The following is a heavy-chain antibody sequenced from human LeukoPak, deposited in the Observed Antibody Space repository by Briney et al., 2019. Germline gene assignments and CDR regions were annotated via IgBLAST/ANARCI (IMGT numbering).Heavy chain of an antibody. CDR1: GGSVSSGSYY. CDR3: AREVREQWLVRSY. Sequence: SETLSLTCTVSGGSVSSGSYYWSWIRQPPGKGLEWIGYIYYSGSTNYNPSLKSRVTISVDTSKNQFSLKLGSVTAADTAVYYCAREVREQWLVRSYWSQGTLVTVSS. J-gene: IGHJ4*02. CDR2: IYYSGST. D-gene: IGHD6-19*01. V-gene: IGHV4-61*01.